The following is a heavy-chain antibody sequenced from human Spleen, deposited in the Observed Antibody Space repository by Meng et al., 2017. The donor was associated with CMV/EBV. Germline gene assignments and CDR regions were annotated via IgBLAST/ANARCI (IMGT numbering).Heavy chain of an antibody. Sequence: VQLVQAGAEVKKPGASVKFSCKASGYTFTGYYMHWVRQAPGQGLEWMGWINPNSGGTNYAQKFQGRVTMTRDTSISTAYMELSRLRSDDTAVYYCARGKVDTAISRLYFDYWGQGTLVTVSS. V-gene: IGHV1-2*02. CDR3: ARGKVDTAISRLYFDY. CDR1: GYTFTGYY. CDR2: INPNSGGT. J-gene: IGHJ4*02. D-gene: IGHD5-18*01.